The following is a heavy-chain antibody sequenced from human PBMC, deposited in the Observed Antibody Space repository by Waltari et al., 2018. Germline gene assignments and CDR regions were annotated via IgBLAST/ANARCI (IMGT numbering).Heavy chain of an antibody. CDR2: INGGNGDT. D-gene: IGHD2-2*01. CDR3: ARDCGTSCYVPLDY. J-gene: IGHJ4*02. Sequence: QVQLVQSGAEVKKPGASVTVSCKASGYSFTTYAMHWVRQAPGQRLECMGWINGGNGDTKYSQKFQGRVTFTRDTSASTAYMERRRLRSEDTAGYYCARDCGTSCYVPLDYWGQGTLVTGAS. V-gene: IGHV1-3*01. CDR1: GYSFTTYA.